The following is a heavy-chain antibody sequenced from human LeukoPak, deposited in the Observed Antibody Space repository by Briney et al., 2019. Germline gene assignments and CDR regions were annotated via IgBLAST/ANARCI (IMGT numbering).Heavy chain of an antibody. Sequence: GGSLRLSCAASGFTFSSYAMHWVRQAPGKGLEWVSYISSSGSTIYYADSVKGRFTISRDNAKNSLYLQMNSLRAEDTAVYYCARVKGGDDYSNYFDYWGQGTLVTVSS. V-gene: IGHV3-48*04. D-gene: IGHD4-11*01. CDR3: ARVKGGDDYSNYFDY. CDR1: GFTFSSYA. J-gene: IGHJ4*02. CDR2: ISSSGSTI.